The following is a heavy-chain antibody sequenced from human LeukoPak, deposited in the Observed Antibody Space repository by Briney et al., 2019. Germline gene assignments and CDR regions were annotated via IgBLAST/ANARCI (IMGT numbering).Heavy chain of an antibody. CDR3: AIMPGITATGALDQTFDY. V-gene: IGHV4-39*01. J-gene: IGHJ4*02. CDR1: GGSISSSSYY. CDR2: IYYSGST. D-gene: IGHD5-18*01. Sequence: PSETLSLTCTVSGGSISSSSYYWGWIRQPPGKGLEWIGSIYYSGSTYYNPSLKSRVTISVDMSKNQFSLKLSSVTAADTAVYYCAIMPGITATGALDQTFDYWGQGTLVTVSS.